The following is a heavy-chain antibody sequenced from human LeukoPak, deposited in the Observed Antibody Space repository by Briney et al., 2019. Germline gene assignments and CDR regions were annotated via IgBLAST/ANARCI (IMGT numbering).Heavy chain of an antibody. D-gene: IGHD2-2*02. CDR3: AKIVPTAIPNGDY. CDR2: IIPIFGTA. V-gene: IGHV1-69*13. Sequence: GASVKVSCKASGGTFSSYATSWVRQAPGQGLEWMGGIIPIFGTANYAQKFQGRVTITADESTSTAYMELSSLRSEDTAVYYCAKIVPTAIPNGDYWGQGTLVTVSS. J-gene: IGHJ4*02. CDR1: GGTFSSYA.